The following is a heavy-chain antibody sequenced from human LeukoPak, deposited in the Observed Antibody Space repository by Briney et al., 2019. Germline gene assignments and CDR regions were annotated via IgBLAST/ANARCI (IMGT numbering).Heavy chain of an antibody. CDR1: GFTYRSYS. D-gene: IGHD3-10*01. CDR2: ISTTGSTT. CDR3: ATNPKGSGNLDY. V-gene: IGHV3-23*01. J-gene: IGHJ4*02. Sequence: GSLRLSCAASGFTYRSYSMNWVRQAPGKGLEWVSTISTTGSTTYYADSVKGRFTISRDNFKNTLYLQMNSLRAEDTAVYYCATNPKGSGNLDYWGQGTLVTVSS.